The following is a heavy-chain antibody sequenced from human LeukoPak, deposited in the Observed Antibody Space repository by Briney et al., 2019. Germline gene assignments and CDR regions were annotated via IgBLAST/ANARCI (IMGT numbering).Heavy chain of an antibody. Sequence: PGGSLRLSCAASGFTFSSYAMSWVRQAPGKGLEWVSAISGSGGSTYYADSVKGRFTISRDNSKNTLYLQMNSLRAEDTAVYCCAKPWSGYYAFDYWGQGTLVTVSS. V-gene: IGHV3-23*01. CDR1: GFTFSSYA. J-gene: IGHJ4*02. CDR3: AKPWSGYYAFDY. D-gene: IGHD3-3*01. CDR2: ISGSGGST.